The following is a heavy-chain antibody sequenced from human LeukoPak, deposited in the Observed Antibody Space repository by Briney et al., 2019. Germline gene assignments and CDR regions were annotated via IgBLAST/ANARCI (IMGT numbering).Heavy chain of an antibody. CDR1: GYTFTSCG. J-gene: IGHJ4*02. V-gene: IGHV1-18*01. CDR2: INPYNGNT. Sequence: ASVKVSCKASGYTFTSCGISWARQAPGQGPECMGWINPYNGNTNYALKVQGRVTMTTDTSTSTAYLELRSLRSDDTAIYYCAREIYGRFDYWGQGTLVTVSS. D-gene: IGHD4-17*01. CDR3: AREIYGRFDY.